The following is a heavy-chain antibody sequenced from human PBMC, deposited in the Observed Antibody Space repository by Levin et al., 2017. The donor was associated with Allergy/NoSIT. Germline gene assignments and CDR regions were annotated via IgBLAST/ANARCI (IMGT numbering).Heavy chain of an antibody. CDR1: GASISNYY. CDR3: ARRLKLGISWYFDL. D-gene: IGHD7-27*01. Sequence: SQTLSLTCTVSGASISNYYWSWIRQPPGKGLEWIGHIYYSGSTKSNPSLKSQVTISVDTSNNQSSLKLRSVTAADTAVYYCARRLKLGISWYFDLWGRGTLVTVSS. V-gene: IGHV4-59*08. J-gene: IGHJ2*01. CDR2: IYYSGST.